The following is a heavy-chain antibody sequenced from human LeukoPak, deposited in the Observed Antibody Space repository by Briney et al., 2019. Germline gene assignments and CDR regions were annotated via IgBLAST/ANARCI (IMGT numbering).Heavy chain of an antibody. CDR2: IWYDGSNK. CDR1: GFTFSSYG. J-gene: IGHJ4*02. V-gene: IGHV3-33*01. Sequence: GGSLRLSCAASGFTFSSYGMHWVGQAPGKGLEWVAVIWYDGSNKYYADSVKGRFTISRDNSKNTLYLQMNSLRAEDTAVYYCARDLARSTLDYWGQGTLVTVSS. D-gene: IGHD3-3*01. CDR3: ARDLARSTLDY.